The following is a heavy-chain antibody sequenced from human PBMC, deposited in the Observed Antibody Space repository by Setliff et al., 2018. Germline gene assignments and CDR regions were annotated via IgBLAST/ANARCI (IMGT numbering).Heavy chain of an antibody. V-gene: IGHV1-18*04. CDR3: ARVPRLEWLLPTFDS. CDR1: GYTFISYG. D-gene: IGHD3-3*01. Sequence: GASVKVSCKTSGYTFISYGISWMRQAPGQGLEWMGWISGYNGNTDYAQSLQGRVTMTMDTSTSTAYMELRGLKSDDTAVYYCARVPRLEWLLPTFDSWGQGTLVTVSS. J-gene: IGHJ4*02. CDR2: ISGYNGNT.